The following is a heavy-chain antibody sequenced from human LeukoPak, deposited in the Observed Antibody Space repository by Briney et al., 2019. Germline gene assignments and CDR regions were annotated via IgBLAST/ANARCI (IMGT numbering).Heavy chain of an antibody. J-gene: IGHJ5*02. CDR1: GGSFSGYY. CDR3: ARDSGTTGEVKFDP. V-gene: IGHV4-34*01. D-gene: IGHD3-10*01. Sequence: SETLSLTCAVYGGSFSGYYWSWIRQPPGKGLEWIGEINHSGSTNYNPSLKSRVTMSLDTSKSQVSLTLSSVTAADTALYYCARDSGTTGEVKFDPWGQGTLVTVSS. CDR2: INHSGST.